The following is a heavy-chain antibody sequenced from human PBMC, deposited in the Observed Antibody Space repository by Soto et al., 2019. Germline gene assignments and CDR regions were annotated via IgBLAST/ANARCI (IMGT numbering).Heavy chain of an antibody. CDR1: GGSISSYY. D-gene: IGHD1-26*01. CDR3: ARGSGRTGYYYYGMDV. CDR2: IYYSGST. Sequence: KASETLSLTCTVSGGSISSYYRSWIRQPPGKGLEWIGYIYYSGSTNYNPSLKSRVTISVDTSKNQFSLKLSSVTAADTAVYYCARGSGRTGYYYYGMDVWGQGTTVTVSS. V-gene: IGHV4-59*01. J-gene: IGHJ6*02.